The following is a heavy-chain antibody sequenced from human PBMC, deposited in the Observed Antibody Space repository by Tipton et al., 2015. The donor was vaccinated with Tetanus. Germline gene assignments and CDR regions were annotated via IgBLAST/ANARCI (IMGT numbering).Heavy chain of an antibody. J-gene: IGHJ6*02. CDR1: GFAFSTFG. D-gene: IGHD3-10*01. V-gene: IGHV3-30*03. Sequence: SLRLSCAASGFAFSTFGMHWVRQAPGKGLEWVAVISYDGSNKYYVDSVKGRFTISRDNSKNTLYLEMNSPRAEDTALYYCARDWVTRFTIVRGFHYYYGMDVWGQGTTVTVSS. CDR3: ARDWVTRFTIVRGFHYYYGMDV. CDR2: ISYDGSNK.